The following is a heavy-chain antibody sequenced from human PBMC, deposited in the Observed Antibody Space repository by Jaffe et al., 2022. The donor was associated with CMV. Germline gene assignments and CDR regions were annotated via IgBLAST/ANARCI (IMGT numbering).Heavy chain of an antibody. D-gene: IGHD2-21*01. Sequence: QITLKESGPTLVKPTQTLTLTCTFSGFSLSTSGVGVNWIRQSPNKALEWLALIYWDDDKRYNPSLKSRLTITKDTSKNQVVLTMTDVDPVDTATYFCAHSSASWSVVGLFDFWGPGTLVTVSS. V-gene: IGHV2-5*02. J-gene: IGHJ4*02. CDR2: IYWDDDK. CDR1: GFSLSTSGVG. CDR3: AHSSASWSVVGLFDF.